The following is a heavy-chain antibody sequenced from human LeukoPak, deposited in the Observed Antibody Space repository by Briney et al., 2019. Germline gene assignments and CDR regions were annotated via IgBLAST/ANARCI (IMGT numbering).Heavy chain of an antibody. D-gene: IGHD2-2*01. Sequence: ASVKVSCKASGYTFTGYYMHWVRQAPGQGPEWMGWFNPNSGGTNYAQKFQGRVTMTRDTSISTAYMELSRLRSDDTAVYYCASWGAQLLSLGNGDYWGQGTLVTVSS. CDR1: GYTFTGYY. CDR3: ASWGAQLLSLGNGDY. V-gene: IGHV1-2*02. J-gene: IGHJ4*02. CDR2: FNPNSGGT.